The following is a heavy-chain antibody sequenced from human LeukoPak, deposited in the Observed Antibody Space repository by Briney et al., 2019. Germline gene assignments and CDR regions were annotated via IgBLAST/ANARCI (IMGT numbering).Heavy chain of an antibody. J-gene: IGHJ5*02. CDR3: ARDSGTTGEVKFDP. CDR1: GGSISNKY. D-gene: IGHD3-10*01. V-gene: IGHV4-34*01. Sequence: SETLSLTCTVSGGSISNKYWSWIRQPPGKGLEWIGEINHSGSTNYNPSLKSRVTMSVDTSKNQFSLKLSSVTAADTAVYYCARDSGTTGEVKFDPWGQGTLVTVSS. CDR2: INHSGST.